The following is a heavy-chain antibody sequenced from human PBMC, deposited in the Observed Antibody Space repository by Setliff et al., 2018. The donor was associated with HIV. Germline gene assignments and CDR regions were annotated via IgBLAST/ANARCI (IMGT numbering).Heavy chain of an antibody. D-gene: IGHD5-18*01. CDR2: IYYSGTT. V-gene: IGHV4-30-4*08. CDR1: GGSISSSSYY. J-gene: IGHJ4*02. CDR3: ARQVGSQYSYWAYYFDS. Sequence: SETLSLTCTVSGGSISSSSYYWSWIRQPPGKGLEWIGYIYYSGTTYYNPSLKSRITMSIDTSKNQFSLKLKSVTAADTAIYYCARQVGSQYSYWAYYFDSWGQGALVTVSS.